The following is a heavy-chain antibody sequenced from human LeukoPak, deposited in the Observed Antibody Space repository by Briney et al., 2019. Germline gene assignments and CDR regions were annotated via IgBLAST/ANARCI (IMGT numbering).Heavy chain of an antibody. CDR1: GGPISSYY. Sequence: PSETLSLTCIVSGGPISSYYWSWIRQPPGKGLEWIGYIYYSGSTYYNPSLKSRVTMSVDTSKNQFSLKLSSVTAVDTAVYYCARISSTSSIDYWGQGTLVTVSS. CDR2: IYYSGST. V-gene: IGHV4-59*04. D-gene: IGHD2-2*01. CDR3: ARISSTSSIDY. J-gene: IGHJ4*02.